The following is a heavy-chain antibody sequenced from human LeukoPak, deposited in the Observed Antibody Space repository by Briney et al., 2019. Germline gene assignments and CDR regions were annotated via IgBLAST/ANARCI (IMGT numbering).Heavy chain of an antibody. V-gene: IGHV1-18*01. Sequence: ASVKVSCKASGYTFTSYGISWVRQAPGQGLEWMGWISAYNGNANYAQKLQGRVTMTTDTSTSTAYMELRSLRSDDTAVYYCARDGSGSYPYYYYYMDVWGKGTTVTVSS. CDR2: ISAYNGNA. D-gene: IGHD3-10*01. CDR1: GYTFTSYG. CDR3: ARDGSGSYPYYYYYMDV. J-gene: IGHJ6*03.